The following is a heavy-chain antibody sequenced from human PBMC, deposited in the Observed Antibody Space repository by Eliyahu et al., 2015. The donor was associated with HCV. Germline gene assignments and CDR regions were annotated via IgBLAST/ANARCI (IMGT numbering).Heavy chain of an antibody. J-gene: IGHJ4*02. CDR2: IFWNDDK. CDR1: GFSLSTXXVX. V-gene: IGHV2-5*01. D-gene: IGHD3-9*01. CDR3: AHRKVYFDWILPVEYFDY. Sequence: QITLKESGPTLVKPTQTLTLTCTFSGFSLSTXXVXXGWIRQPPXKALEWLALIFWNDDKRYSPSLKSRLTITKDTSKNQVILTMTNMDPVDTATYYCAHRKVYFDWILPVEYFDYWGQGTLVTVSS.